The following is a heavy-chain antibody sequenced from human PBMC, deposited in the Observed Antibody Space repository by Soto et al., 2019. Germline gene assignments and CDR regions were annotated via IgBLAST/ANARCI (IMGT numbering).Heavy chain of an antibody. J-gene: IGHJ3*02. CDR1: GGSIGSTTYF. Sequence: QLQLQESGPGLVKPSETRSLTCTVSGGSIGSTTYFWGWIRQSPGKGLEWIGSINYGGSTYYNPSLKSQVTISIDTSKKQFSLNLTSVTAADTAVYFCARPVLDGGTVVTPSSVVAFDTWGQGTMVTVSS. D-gene: IGHD2-21*02. V-gene: IGHV4-39*01. CDR2: INYGGST. CDR3: ARPVLDGGTVVTPSSVVAFDT.